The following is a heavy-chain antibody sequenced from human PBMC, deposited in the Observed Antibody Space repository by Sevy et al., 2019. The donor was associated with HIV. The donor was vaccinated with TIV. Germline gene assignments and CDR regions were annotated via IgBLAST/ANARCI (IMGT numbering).Heavy chain of an antibody. CDR2: IKGDGSEK. J-gene: IGHJ6*02. CDR3: ASDRNSATCLWSLDV. CDR1: GFTFSHYW. Sequence: GGSLRLSCAASGFTFSHYWMTWVRQAPGKGPEWVANIKGDGSEKYYVDSVRGRFTISRDNAKNSLYLQMNSLRGEDTAVYYCASDRNSATCLWSLDVWGQGTTVTVSS. D-gene: IGHD1-26*01. V-gene: IGHV3-7*03.